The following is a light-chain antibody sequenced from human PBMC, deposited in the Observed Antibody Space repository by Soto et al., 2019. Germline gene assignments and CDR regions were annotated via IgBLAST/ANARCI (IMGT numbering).Light chain of an antibody. Sequence: DIQLTQSPSFLSASVGDRVTITCRASQVISSYLAWYQQKPGKAPKLLIYGASTRATGIPARFSGSGSGTEFTLTISSLQTEDFAIYSCQQYNGRPITFGPGTKVDIK. CDR2: GAS. J-gene: IGKJ3*01. CDR1: QVISSY. V-gene: IGKV1-9*01. CDR3: QQYNGRPIT.